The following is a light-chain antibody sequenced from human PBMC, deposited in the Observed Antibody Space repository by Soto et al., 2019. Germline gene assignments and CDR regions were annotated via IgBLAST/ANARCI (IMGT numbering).Light chain of an antibody. CDR1: QSLVYNNGNTY. CDR3: MQGTNWPRT. CDR2: KVF. Sequence: DVVLTQSPLSLPVTLGQPASISCRASQSLVYNNGNTYLAWFQQSPVQSPSRLIYKVFIRYSGVPERFSGSGSGTEFTLTISRVEAEDFGVYYCMQGTNWPRTFGQGTKVGIK. J-gene: IGKJ1*01. V-gene: IGKV2-30*01.